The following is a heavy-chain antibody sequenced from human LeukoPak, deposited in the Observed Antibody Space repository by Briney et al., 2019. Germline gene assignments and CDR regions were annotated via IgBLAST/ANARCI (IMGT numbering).Heavy chain of an antibody. V-gene: IGHV3-30-3*01. J-gene: IGHJ2*01. D-gene: IGHD3-9*01. Sequence: GGSLRLSCAASGFTFSSYAMHWVRQAPGKGLEWVAVISYDGSNKYYADSVKGRFTISRDNSKNTLSLQMNSLRAEDTAVYYCARDGPPLLVTYPNWYFVLWGRGTLVTVSS. CDR2: ISYDGSNK. CDR3: ARDGPPLLVTYPNWYFVL. CDR1: GFTFSSYA.